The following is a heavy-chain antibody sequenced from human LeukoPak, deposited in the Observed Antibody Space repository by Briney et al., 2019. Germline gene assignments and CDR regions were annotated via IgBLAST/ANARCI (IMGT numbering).Heavy chain of an antibody. CDR2: INHSGST. CDR3: ARSALSGSCCNYYYYMDV. D-gene: IGHD2-15*01. Sequence: PSETLSLTCAVYGGSFSGYYWSWIRQPPGKGLEWIGEINHSGSTNYNPSLKSRVTISVDTSKNQFSLKLSSVTAADTAVYYCARSALSGSCCNYYYYMDVWGKGTTVTVSS. V-gene: IGHV4-34*01. J-gene: IGHJ6*03. CDR1: GGSFSGYY.